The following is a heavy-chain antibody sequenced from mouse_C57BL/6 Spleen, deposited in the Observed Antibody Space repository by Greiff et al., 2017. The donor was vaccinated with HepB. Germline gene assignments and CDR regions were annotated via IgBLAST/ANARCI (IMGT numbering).Heavy chain of an antibody. CDR1: GFTFSSYT. J-gene: IGHJ4*01. CDR2: ISGGGGNT. CDR3: ARQGRQRDYYAMDY. V-gene: IGHV5-9*01. D-gene: IGHD3-2*01. Sequence: EVKLVESGGGLVKPGGSLKLSCAASGFTFSSYTMSWVRQTPEKRLEWVATISGGGGNTYYPDSVKGRFTISRDNAKNTLYLQMSSLRSEDTALYYCARQGRQRDYYAMDYWGQGTSVTVSS.